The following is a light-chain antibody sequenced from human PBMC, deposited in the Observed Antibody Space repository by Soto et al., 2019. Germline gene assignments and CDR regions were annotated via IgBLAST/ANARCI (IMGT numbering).Light chain of an antibody. J-gene: IGKJ1*01. CDR2: GAT. Sequence: EIGMAQSPATLSVPPGERATLCCRAGQSLSTKLAWYQQKPGQAPRLLISGATARAPGIPARFSGSGSGKDFTLTISGLQSEDFAVYYCQQYGSSPPRWTFGQGTKVDIK. CDR3: QQYGSSPPRWT. CDR1: QSLSTK. V-gene: IGKV3-15*01.